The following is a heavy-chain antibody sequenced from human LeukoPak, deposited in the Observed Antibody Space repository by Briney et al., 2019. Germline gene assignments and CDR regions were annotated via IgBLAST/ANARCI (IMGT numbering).Heavy chain of an antibody. D-gene: IGHD1-26*01. V-gene: IGHV1-69*05. CDR1: GYTFTSYY. Sequence: SVKVSCKASGYTFTSYYMHWVRQAPGQGLEWMGGIIPIFGTANYAQKFQGRVTITTDESTSTAYMELSSLRSEDTAVYYCARGWDDAFDIWGQGTMVTVSS. CDR3: ARGWDDAFDI. J-gene: IGHJ3*02. CDR2: IIPIFGTA.